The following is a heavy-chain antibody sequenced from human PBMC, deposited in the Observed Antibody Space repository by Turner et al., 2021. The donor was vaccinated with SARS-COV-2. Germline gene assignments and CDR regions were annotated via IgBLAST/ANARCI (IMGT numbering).Heavy chain of an antibody. V-gene: IGHV3-33*01. D-gene: IGHD2-8*01. CDR2: IWYDGSNK. J-gene: IGHJ6*03. CDR1: GFTFSSYE. CDR3: ARDPNAGYYYMDV. Sequence: VQLVEAGGGVVQPGRSLRPSCAASGFTFSSYEMHWVRRAPGKGLEWVAVIWYDGSNKYYADSVKGRFTISRDNSKNTLDLQMNSLRAEDTAVDYCARDPNAGYYYMDVWGKGTTVTVSS.